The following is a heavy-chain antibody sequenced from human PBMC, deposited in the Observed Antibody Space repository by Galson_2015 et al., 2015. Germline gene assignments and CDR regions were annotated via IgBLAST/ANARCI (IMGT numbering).Heavy chain of an antibody. J-gene: IGHJ4*02. CDR1: GFTFRDSA. CDR2: VRSEADGYAT. CDR3: TNLGYYDYIWGSERFDY. D-gene: IGHD3-16*01. Sequence: LRLSCAASGFTFRDSAIHWVRQASGKGLEWVGRVRSEADGYATAYAASVKGRFIISRDDSKNTAYLQMNSLKTEDTAVYYCTNLGYYDYIWGSERFDYWGQGTLVTVSS. V-gene: IGHV3-73*01.